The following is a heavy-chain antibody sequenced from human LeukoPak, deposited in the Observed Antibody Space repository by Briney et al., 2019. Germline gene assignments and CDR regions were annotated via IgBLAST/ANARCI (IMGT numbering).Heavy chain of an antibody. V-gene: IGHV4-39*01. CDR1: GDSISSSSYY. J-gene: IGHJ6*03. CDR3: ASFYCSGGSCYQYYYYYYMDV. D-gene: IGHD2-15*01. CDR2: IYYTGST. Sequence: PSETLSFTCTVPGDSISSSSYYWGWIRQPPGKGLEWIGSIYYTGSTYYNPSLKSRVTISVDTSKNQFSLKLSSVTAADTAVYYCASFYCSGGSCYQYYYYYYMDVWGKGTTVTISS.